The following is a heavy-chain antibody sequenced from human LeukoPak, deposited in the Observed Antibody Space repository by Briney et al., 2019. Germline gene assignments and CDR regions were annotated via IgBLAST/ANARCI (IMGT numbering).Heavy chain of an antibody. J-gene: IGHJ6*03. Sequence: PGGSLRLSCAASGFTFSSYSMNWVRQAPGKGLEWVSYISSSSSTIYYADSVKGRFTISRDNAKNSLYLQMNSLRAEDTAVYYCARSPKIWKNYYYYYMDVWGKGTTVTVSS. D-gene: IGHD3-3*01. V-gene: IGHV3-48*01. CDR1: GFTFSSYS. CDR2: ISSSSSTI. CDR3: ARSPKIWKNYYYYYMDV.